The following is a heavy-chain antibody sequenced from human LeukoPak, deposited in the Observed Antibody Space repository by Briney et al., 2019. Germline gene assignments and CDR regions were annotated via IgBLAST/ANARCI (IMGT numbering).Heavy chain of an antibody. Sequence: GESLKFSCKGLGFDFSTYWNAWLRQRPGKGLGWMGIIYPGDSDTRYNPSFQGQVTISADKSISTAYLQWSSLKASDTAMYYCARHLRLWQNWFDPWGLGTLVTVSS. CDR3: ARHLRLWQNWFDP. V-gene: IGHV5-51*01. CDR1: GFDFSTYW. J-gene: IGHJ5*02. CDR2: IYPGDSDT. D-gene: IGHD5-18*01.